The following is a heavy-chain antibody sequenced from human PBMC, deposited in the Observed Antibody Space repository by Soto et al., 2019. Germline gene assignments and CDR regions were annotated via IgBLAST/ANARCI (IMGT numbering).Heavy chain of an antibody. Sequence: ASVKVSCKASGFTFTSSAMQWVRQARGQRLEWIGWIVVGSGNTNYAQKFQERVTITRDMSTSTAYMELSSLRSEDTAVYYCAADGYCSGGSCYGAFDIWGQGTMVTVSS. V-gene: IGHV1-58*02. CDR2: IVVGSGNT. CDR3: AADGYCSGGSCYGAFDI. D-gene: IGHD2-15*01. CDR1: GFTFTSSA. J-gene: IGHJ3*02.